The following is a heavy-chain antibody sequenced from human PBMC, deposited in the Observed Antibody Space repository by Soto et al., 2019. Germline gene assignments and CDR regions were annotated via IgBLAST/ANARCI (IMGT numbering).Heavy chain of an antibody. CDR1: GFTFNNYA. V-gene: IGHV3-23*01. CDR3: AREYYYDSSRYYALGY. CDR2: MSRRADSA. Sequence: PGVTLRLSCAASGFTFNNYAMSWVRQAPGKGLDCVSIMSRRADSAYHADSVKGRFTISRDNSKSTLYLQMNSLRAEDTAVYYCAREYYYDSSRYYALGYWGQGKLVTVSS. D-gene: IGHD3-22*01. J-gene: IGHJ4*02.